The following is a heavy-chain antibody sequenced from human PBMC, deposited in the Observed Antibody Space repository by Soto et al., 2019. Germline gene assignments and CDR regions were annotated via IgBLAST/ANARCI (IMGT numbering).Heavy chain of an antibody. Sequence: QVQLVQSGAEVKKPGASVKVSCKASGYTFTNYYMHWVRQAPGQGLEWMGIIHPSGGTTVYAQKFQGRVTMTRDTSTSTDYMELTRLRSEDTAVYYCARLRYSPYFDYWGQGTLVTVSS. V-gene: IGHV1-46*01. CDR2: IHPSGGTT. D-gene: IGHD1-1*01. CDR1: GYTFTNYY. J-gene: IGHJ4*02. CDR3: ARLRYSPYFDY.